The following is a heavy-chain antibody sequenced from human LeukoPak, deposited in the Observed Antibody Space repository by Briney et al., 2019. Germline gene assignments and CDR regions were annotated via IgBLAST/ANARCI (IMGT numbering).Heavy chain of an antibody. J-gene: IGHJ4*02. CDR3: ARGNVDTAMVIGY. Sequence: ASVKVSCKASGGTFSSYAISWVRQAPGQGLEWMGGIIPIFGTANYAQKFQGRVAITADESTSTAYMELSSLRSEDTAVYYCARGNVDTAMVIGYWGQGTLVTVSS. CDR2: IIPIFGTA. CDR1: GGTFSSYA. D-gene: IGHD5-18*01. V-gene: IGHV1-69*13.